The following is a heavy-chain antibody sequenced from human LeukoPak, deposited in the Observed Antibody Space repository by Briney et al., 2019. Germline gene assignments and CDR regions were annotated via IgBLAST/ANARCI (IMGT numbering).Heavy chain of an antibody. Sequence: SVKVSCKTSGYTFTSYGISWVRQAPGQGLEWMGGIIPIFGTANYAQKFQGRVTITADKSTSTAYMELSSLRSEDTAVYYCAREEKRWLRLSPWGQGTLVTVSS. V-gene: IGHV1-69*06. CDR1: GYTFTSYG. CDR2: IIPIFGTA. CDR3: AREEKRWLRLSP. D-gene: IGHD5-24*01. J-gene: IGHJ5*02.